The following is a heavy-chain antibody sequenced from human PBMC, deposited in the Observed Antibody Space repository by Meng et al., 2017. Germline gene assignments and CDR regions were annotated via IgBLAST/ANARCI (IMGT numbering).Heavy chain of an antibody. CDR2: IIPILGIA. D-gene: IGHD3-10*01. CDR3: ARSKKRHSNLITMVRGTDRDYYYGMDV. CDR1: GGTFSSYT. V-gene: IGHV1-69*02. Sequence: SVKVSCKASGGTFSSYTISWVRQAPGQGLEWMGRIIPILGIANYAQKFQGRVTITADKSTSTAYKELSSLGSEDTTVYYCARSKKRHSNLITMVRGTDRDYYYGMDVWGQGTTVTVSS. J-gene: IGHJ6*02.